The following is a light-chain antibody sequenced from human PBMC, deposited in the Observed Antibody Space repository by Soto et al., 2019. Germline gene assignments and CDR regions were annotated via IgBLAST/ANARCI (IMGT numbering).Light chain of an antibody. Sequence: QLVLTQPPSASASLGASVTLTCTLSSDYSHYKVDWYQQRPGKGPRFVMRVGTGGIVGSKGDGIPDRFSVLGSGLNRYLIIKNIQEEDESDYHCGADHGSGSNFVWVFGGGTKLTVL. V-gene: IGLV9-49*01. CDR1: SDYSHYK. CDR3: GADHGSGSNFVWV. J-gene: IGLJ3*02. CDR2: VGTGGIVG.